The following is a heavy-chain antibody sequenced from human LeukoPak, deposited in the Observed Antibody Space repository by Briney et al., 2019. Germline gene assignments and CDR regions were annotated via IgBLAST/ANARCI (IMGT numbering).Heavy chain of an antibody. D-gene: IGHD2-15*01. CDR3: SRESGGLDY. CDR2: IWYDGSNK. V-gene: IGHV3-33*08. CDR1: GFSLSDYG. J-gene: IGHJ4*02. Sequence: GGSLRLSCSASGFSLSDYGMHWVRQAPGKGLEWVAFIWYDGSNKYYIDSVKGRFTISRDNSKNTLYLQMNSLRAEDTAVYYCSRESGGLDYWGQGTLVTVSS.